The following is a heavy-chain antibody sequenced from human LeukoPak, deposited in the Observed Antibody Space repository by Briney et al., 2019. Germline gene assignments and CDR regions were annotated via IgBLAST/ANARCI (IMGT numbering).Heavy chain of an antibody. D-gene: IGHD2-15*01. Sequence: PGGSLRLSCAASGFTFSSYSMNWVRQAPGKGLEWVSPISSSSSYIYYADSVKGRFTISRDNAKNSLYLQMNSLRAEDTAVYYCARERHTVVVVAANYGMDVWGQGTTVTVSS. CDR1: GFTFSSYS. J-gene: IGHJ6*02. V-gene: IGHV3-21*01. CDR3: ARERHTVVVVAANYGMDV. CDR2: ISSSSSYI.